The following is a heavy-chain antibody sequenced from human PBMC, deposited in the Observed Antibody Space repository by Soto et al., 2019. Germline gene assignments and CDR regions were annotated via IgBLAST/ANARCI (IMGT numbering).Heavy chain of an antibody. D-gene: IGHD3-22*01. CDR1: GGSFSGYY. V-gene: IGHV4-34*01. CDR2: INHVGRT. Sequence: PSETLSLTCALYGGSFSGYYWGWIRQPPGKGLEWIGEINHVGRTNYNPSLKSRVTIPVDTPKNQSSLKLSSVTAADTAVYYCARGINYYDSSGYYRFDPWGQGTLVTVSS. CDR3: ARGINYYDSSGYYRFDP. J-gene: IGHJ5*02.